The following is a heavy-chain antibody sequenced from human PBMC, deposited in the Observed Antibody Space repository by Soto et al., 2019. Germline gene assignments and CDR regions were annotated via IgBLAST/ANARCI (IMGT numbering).Heavy chain of an antibody. Sequence: SETLSLTCAVYGGSFSGYYWSWIRQPPGKGLEWIGEINHSGSTNYNPSLKSRVTISVDTSKNQFSLKLSSVTAADTAVHYCARMSYSSSWYSPWFDTWGQGTLVTVSS. J-gene: IGHJ5*02. CDR1: GGSFSGYY. CDR3: ARMSYSSSWYSPWFDT. CDR2: INHSGST. D-gene: IGHD6-13*01. V-gene: IGHV4-34*01.